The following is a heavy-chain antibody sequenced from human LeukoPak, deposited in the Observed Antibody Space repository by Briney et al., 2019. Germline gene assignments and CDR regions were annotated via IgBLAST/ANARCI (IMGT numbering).Heavy chain of an antibody. CDR3: AREVGLRAFDI. J-gene: IGHJ3*02. D-gene: IGHD4-17*01. CDR1: GDSISSYY. V-gene: IGHV4-59*01. Sequence: PSETLSLTCTVSGDSISSYYWIWIRQPPGKGLEWIGYIYYSGSTNYNPSLKSRVTVSVDTSKNQFSLKLSSVTAADTAVYYCAREVGLRAFDIWGQGTMVTVSS. CDR2: IYYSGST.